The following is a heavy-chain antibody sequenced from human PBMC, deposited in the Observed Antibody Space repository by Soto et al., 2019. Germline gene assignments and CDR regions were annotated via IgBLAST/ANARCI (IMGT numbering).Heavy chain of an antibody. CDR1: GFTFSSYG. V-gene: IGHV3-33*01. J-gene: IGHJ5*02. D-gene: IGHD4-17*01. Sequence: GGSLRLSCAASGFTFSSYGMHWVRQAPGKGLEWVAVIWYDGSNKYYADSVKGRFTISRDNSKNTLYLQMNSLRAEDTAVYYCARSGQNDDYVFWFDPWGQGTLVTVSS. CDR3: ARSGQNDDYVFWFDP. CDR2: IWYDGSNK.